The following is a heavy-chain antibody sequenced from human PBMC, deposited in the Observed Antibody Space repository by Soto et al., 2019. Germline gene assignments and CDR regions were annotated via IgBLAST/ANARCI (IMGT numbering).Heavy chain of an antibody. CDR1: GFTFSDYY. V-gene: IGHV3-11*01. J-gene: IGHJ6*02. Sequence: GGSLRLSCTTSGFTFSDYYMTWVRQAPGKGLEWISYMSGSGDAIYYADSVKGRFTISRDNAKNSLHLEMNSLRVEDTAMYYCVRGNFHYGMDVWGQGTTVTVSS. CDR2: MSGSGDAI. CDR3: VRGNFHYGMDV. D-gene: IGHD1-1*01.